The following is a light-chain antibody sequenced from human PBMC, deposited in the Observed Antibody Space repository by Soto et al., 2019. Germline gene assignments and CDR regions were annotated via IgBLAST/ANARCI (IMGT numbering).Light chain of an antibody. CDR1: STDFVSYNR. CDR3: SSYTSDTSPYV. V-gene: IGLV2-18*02. J-gene: IGLJ1*01. CDR2: EAS. Sequence: QSALTQPPSVSGSPGQSVTISCTGTSTDFVSYNRVSWYQQPPGTAPKLIIYEASNRPSGVPDRFSGSKSGNTASLTISGLQADDEGDYYCSSYTSDTSPYVFGTGTKVTVL.